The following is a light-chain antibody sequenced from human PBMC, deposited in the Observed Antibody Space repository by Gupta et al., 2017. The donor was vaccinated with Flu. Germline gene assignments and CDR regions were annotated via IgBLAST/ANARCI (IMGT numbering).Light chain of an antibody. CDR1: QSISSW. CDR2: EAS. J-gene: IGKJ1*01. Sequence: DIQMTQSPSTLSASVGDRVTITCRASQSISSWLAWYQQKPGKVPKLLIYEASRLESGVPSRFSGSGSGTEFTLTSSRLQPDDVANYYCQRDDSLWTFGQGTRVEIK. CDR3: QRDDSLWT. V-gene: IGKV1-5*03.